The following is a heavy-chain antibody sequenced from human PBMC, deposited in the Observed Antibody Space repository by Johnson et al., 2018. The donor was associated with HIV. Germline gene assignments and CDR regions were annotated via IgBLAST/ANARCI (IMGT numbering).Heavy chain of an antibody. Sequence: QVQLVESVGGLVQPGGSLRLSCAASGFTFSSYAIHWVRRAPGTGLEWVAVILYDGTNQDYADSVQGRLTNSRDNAKNSLYLHMNSRRGEDTAMYYCARSPGKDYGGNSGGFNIWGQGTMVTVSS. CDR2: ILYDGTNQ. CDR3: ARSPGKDYGGNSGGFNI. J-gene: IGHJ3*02. D-gene: IGHD4-23*01. V-gene: IGHV3-30*04. CDR1: GFTFSSYA.